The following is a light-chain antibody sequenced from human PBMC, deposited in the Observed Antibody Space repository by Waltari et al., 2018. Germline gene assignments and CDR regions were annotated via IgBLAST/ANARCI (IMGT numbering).Light chain of an antibody. Sequence: DIVMTQSPDSLAVSLGERATINCKSSQSVLYSSNNKNYLAWYQQKPGQPPKLLIYWASTRESGVPDRFSGSGSGTDFTLTITSMQPDDFATYYCQHYKNFPLTFGGGTNVEV. J-gene: IGKJ4*01. CDR2: WAS. CDR1: QSVLYSSNNKNY. CDR3: QHYKNFPLT. V-gene: IGKV4-1*01.